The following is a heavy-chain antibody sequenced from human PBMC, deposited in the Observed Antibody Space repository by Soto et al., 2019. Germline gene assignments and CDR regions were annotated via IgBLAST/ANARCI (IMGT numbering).Heavy chain of an antibody. D-gene: IGHD2-21*01. CDR2: IRATGGQT. J-gene: IGHJ4*02. Sequence: EVQLLESGGGVVQPGGSLRLSCAASGFTFRNFVMSWVRQAPGKGLEWVSAIRATGGQTFYADSVKGRFTISRDNSKNMLYLQIDSLRVEYTALYFCAVDRGWGVVSPSHDSWGQGTLVTVSS. CDR1: GFTFRNFV. CDR3: AVDRGWGVVSPSHDS. V-gene: IGHV3-23*01.